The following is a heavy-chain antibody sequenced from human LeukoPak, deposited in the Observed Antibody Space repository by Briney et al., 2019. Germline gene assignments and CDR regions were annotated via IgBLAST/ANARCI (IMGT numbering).Heavy chain of an antibody. CDR3: ARDHIYSSGWTGWNAFDI. D-gene: IGHD6-19*01. CDR1: GFSFSSYW. Sequence: PAGGSLRLSCAASGFSFSSYWMSWVRQAPGKGLEWVADIKQDGSEKYYADSVKGRFTISRDNSKNTLYLQMNSLRAEDTAVYYCARDHIYSSGWTGWNAFDIWGQGTMVTVSS. J-gene: IGHJ3*02. V-gene: IGHV3-7*01. CDR2: IKQDGSEK.